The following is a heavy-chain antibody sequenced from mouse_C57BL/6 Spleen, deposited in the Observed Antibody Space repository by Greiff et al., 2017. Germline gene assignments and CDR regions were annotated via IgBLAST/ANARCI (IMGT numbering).Heavy chain of an antibody. Sequence: VQLKQSGAELVRPGASVKLSCTASGFNIKDYYMHWVKQRPEQGLEWIGRIDPEDGDTEYAPKFPGKATMTADTSSNTAYLQLSSLTSEDTAVYYCTTVPYDYTTAWFAYWGQGTLVTVSA. D-gene: IGHD2-4*01. CDR2: IDPEDGDT. CDR1: GFNIKDYY. V-gene: IGHV14-1*01. J-gene: IGHJ3*01. CDR3: TTVPYDYTTAWFAY.